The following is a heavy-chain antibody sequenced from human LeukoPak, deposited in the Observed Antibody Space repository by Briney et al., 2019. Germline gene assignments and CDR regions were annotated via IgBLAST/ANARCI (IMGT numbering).Heavy chain of an antibody. CDR3: ARAISSGDFDY. Sequence: GGFLRLSCAASGFTFSSYSMNWVRQAPGKGLEWVSSISSSSSYIYYADSVKGRFTISRDNAKNSLYLQMNSLRAEDTAVYYCARAISSGDFDYWGQGTLVTVSS. CDR2: ISSSSSYI. J-gene: IGHJ4*02. V-gene: IGHV3-21*01. D-gene: IGHD6-19*01. CDR1: GFTFSSYS.